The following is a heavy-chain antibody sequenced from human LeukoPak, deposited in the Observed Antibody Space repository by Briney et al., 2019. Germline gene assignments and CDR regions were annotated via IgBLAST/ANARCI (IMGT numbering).Heavy chain of an antibody. V-gene: IGHV3-48*03. CDR3: AKDRRAGSYDY. J-gene: IGHJ4*02. CDR1: GFTFSSYE. D-gene: IGHD3-10*01. Sequence: PGGSLRLSCAASGFTFSSYEMNWVRQAPGKGLEWVSYISSSGSTIYYADSVKGRFTISRDNSKNTLYLQMNSLRAEDTAVYYCAKDRRAGSYDYWGQGTLVTVSS. CDR2: ISSSGSTI.